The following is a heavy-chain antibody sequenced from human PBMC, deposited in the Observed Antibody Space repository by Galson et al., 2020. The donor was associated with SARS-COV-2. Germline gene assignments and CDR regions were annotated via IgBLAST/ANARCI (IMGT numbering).Heavy chain of an antibody. J-gene: IGHJ6*02. CDR3: ARSEYSSSSWFGPFYGMDV. CDR1: GFSLSNARMG. D-gene: IGHD6-6*01. V-gene: IGHV2-26*01. Sequence: SGPTLVKPTETLTLTCTVSGFSLSNARMGVSWIRQPPGKALEWLAHIFSNDEKSYSTSLKSRLTISKDTSKSQVVLTMTNMDPVDTATYYCARSEYSSSSWFGPFYGMDVWGQGTTVTVSS. CDR2: IFSNDEK.